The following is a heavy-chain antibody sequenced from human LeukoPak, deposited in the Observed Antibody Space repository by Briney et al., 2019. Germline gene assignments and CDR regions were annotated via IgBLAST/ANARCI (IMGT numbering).Heavy chain of an antibody. Sequence: SETLSLTCAVYGGSFSGYYWSWIRQPPGKGLEWIGEINHSGSTNYNPSLKSRVTISVDTSKNQFSLKLSSVTAADTAVYYCASRRDGYNLTHFDYWGQGTLVTVSS. V-gene: IGHV4-34*01. CDR2: INHSGST. D-gene: IGHD5-24*01. CDR3: ASRRDGYNLTHFDY. CDR1: GGSFSGYY. J-gene: IGHJ4*02.